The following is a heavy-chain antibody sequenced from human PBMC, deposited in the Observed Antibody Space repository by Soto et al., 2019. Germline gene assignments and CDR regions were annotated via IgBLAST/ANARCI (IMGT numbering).Heavy chain of an antibody. V-gene: IGHV3-33*06. CDR1: GFPFNSYG. Sequence: QVQLVESGGGVVHPGGSLRLSCAVSGFPFNSYGLHWVRQAPGRGLEWLAVTWYEGSDKYYADSVKGRFTISRDNSNNTLYLQMNSLRDEDTAVYYCAKDRYRELLETLAFDSWGQGTLVTVSS. CDR3: AKDRYRELLETLAFDS. J-gene: IGHJ4*02. D-gene: IGHD6-19*01. CDR2: TWYEGSDK.